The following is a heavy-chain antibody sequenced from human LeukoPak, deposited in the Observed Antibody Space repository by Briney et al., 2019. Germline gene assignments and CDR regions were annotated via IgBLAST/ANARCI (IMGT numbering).Heavy chain of an antibody. D-gene: IGHD1-26*01. CDR3: AKDEWRWELAPFDY. Sequence: PGGSLRLSCAASGFTFSSYAMSWVRQAPGKGLKWVSAISGSGGSTYYADSVKGRFTISRDNSKNTLYLQMNSLRAEDTAVYYCAKDEWRWELAPFDYWGQGTLVTVSS. CDR1: GFTFSSYA. CDR2: ISGSGGST. V-gene: IGHV3-23*01. J-gene: IGHJ4*02.